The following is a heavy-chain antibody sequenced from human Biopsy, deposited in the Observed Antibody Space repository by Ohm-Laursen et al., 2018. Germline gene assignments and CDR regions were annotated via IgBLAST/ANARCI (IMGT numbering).Heavy chain of an antibody. J-gene: IGHJ1*01. CDR3: SHVFEGYFQH. CDR1: GLSLSTIGAG. V-gene: IGHV2-5*02. Sequence: PTQTLTLAFAFSGLSLSTIGAGGTWILQHPGKALECFAVVFLDHDKRFSSSLKNRFTITKDTSENQVVFTVTKMDPVDTATYYCSHVFEGYFQHWGQGTLVTVSS. CDR2: VFLDHDK.